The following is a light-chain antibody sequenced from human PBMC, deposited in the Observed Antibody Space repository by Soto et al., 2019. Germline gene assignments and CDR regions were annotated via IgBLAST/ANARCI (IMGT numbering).Light chain of an antibody. Sequence: EIVLTQSPDTLSLSPGEGATLSCRASQSVRSDYLAWYQQKPGQAPRVLIYDASSRATGIPDRFSGSGSGTDFTLTVSRLESEDFAVYYCQQYGNSPDTFGGGTKVEIK. CDR1: QSVRSDY. CDR3: QQYGNSPDT. V-gene: IGKV3-20*01. CDR2: DAS. J-gene: IGKJ4*01.